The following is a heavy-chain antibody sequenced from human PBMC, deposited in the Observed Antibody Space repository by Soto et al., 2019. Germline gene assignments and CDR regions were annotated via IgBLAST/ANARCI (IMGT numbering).Heavy chain of an antibody. D-gene: IGHD4-17*01. V-gene: IGHV3-53*04. J-gene: IGHJ4*02. Sequence: GGSLRLSCAASGFTVSSNYMNWVRQAPGMGLEWVSVIYSGGTTYYTDSVKGRFTISRHNSENTLFLQMNSLRPEDTAVYYCARGRDYGVFDYWGQGALVTVSS. CDR2: IYSGGTT. CDR3: ARGRDYGVFDY. CDR1: GFTVSSNY.